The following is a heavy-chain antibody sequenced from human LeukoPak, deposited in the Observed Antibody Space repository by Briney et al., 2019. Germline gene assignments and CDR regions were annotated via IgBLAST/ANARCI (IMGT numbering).Heavy chain of an antibody. J-gene: IGHJ5*02. D-gene: IGHD6-13*01. CDR2: ISSSSSYI. CDR1: GFTFNTYT. Sequence: GGSLRLSCAASGFTFNTYTMNWVRQAPGKGLEWVSSISSSSSYIYYADSVKGRFTISRDNAKNSLYLQMNSLRAEDTAVYYCARDHAAGWEDWFDPWGQGTLVTVSS. V-gene: IGHV3-21*01. CDR3: ARDHAAGWEDWFDP.